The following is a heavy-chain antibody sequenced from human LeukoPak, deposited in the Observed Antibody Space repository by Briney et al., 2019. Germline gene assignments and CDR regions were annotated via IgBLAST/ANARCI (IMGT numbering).Heavy chain of an antibody. Sequence: SETLSLTCTVSGGSISGYYWSWIRQPPGKRMEWIGYISYSGSTNYNPSLKSRVSISVDTSKNQFSLNLNSVTAADTAVFYCARHGSGWSFDYWGQGTLVTVSS. CDR3: ARHGSGWSFDY. D-gene: IGHD6-19*01. CDR2: ISYSGST. J-gene: IGHJ4*02. V-gene: IGHV4-59*08. CDR1: GGSISGYY.